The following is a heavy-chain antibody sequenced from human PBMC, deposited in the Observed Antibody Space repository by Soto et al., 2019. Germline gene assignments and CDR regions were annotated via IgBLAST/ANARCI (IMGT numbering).Heavy chain of an antibody. D-gene: IGHD6-13*01. V-gene: IGHV1-24*01. Sequence: ASVKVSCKVSGYTLAELSIHWVRQAPGKGQERMGGFDPEDGETIYAQKFQGRVTMTEDTSTDTAYMELSSLRSEDTAVYYCATTTVKYSSSWYPYYYYGMDVWGQGTTVTVSS. CDR2: FDPEDGET. CDR1: GYTLAELS. J-gene: IGHJ6*02. CDR3: ATTTVKYSSSWYPYYYYGMDV.